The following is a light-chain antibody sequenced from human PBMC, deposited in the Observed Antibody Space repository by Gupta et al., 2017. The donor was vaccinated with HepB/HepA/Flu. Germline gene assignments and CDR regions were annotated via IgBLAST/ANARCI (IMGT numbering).Light chain of an antibody. Sequence: AIRMTQSPSSFSASTGDRVTITCRASQGISSYLAWYQQKPGKAPKLLIYAASTLQSGVPSRFSGSGSGTDFTHTISGLQSEDFATYYCQQYDSYPRAFGHGTKVDIK. CDR3: QQYDSYPRA. V-gene: IGKV1-8*01. CDR1: QGISSY. CDR2: AAS. J-gene: IGKJ3*01.